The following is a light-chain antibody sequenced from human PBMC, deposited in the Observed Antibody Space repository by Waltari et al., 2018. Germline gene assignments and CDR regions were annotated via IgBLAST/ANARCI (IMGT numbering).Light chain of an antibody. CDR2: KSS. Sequence: DIHMTQSPSTLSASIGDRVIIACRASQSVSTWLAWFQQKPGKAPDLLIYKSSTLENGVPSRFNGSGSGTEFNLTISSLQPGDFANYFCQQYDSYPWTFGQGTKLEVK. J-gene: IGKJ1*01. V-gene: IGKV1-5*03. CDR3: QQYDSYPWT. CDR1: QSVSTW.